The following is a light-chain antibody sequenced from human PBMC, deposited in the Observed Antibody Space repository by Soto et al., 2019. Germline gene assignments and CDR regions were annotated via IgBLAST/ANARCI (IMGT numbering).Light chain of an antibody. J-gene: IGKJ5*01. V-gene: IGKV1-39*01. Sequence: DIQMTQAPASLSASVGDRVTITCRASQSISSYLNWYQQKPGKAPKVLISAASSLQSGVPSRFSGSGSGTDFTLTISSLQSEDFAHYYCQQSYSTFITFGQGTRLAIK. CDR1: QSISSY. CDR2: AAS. CDR3: QQSYSTFIT.